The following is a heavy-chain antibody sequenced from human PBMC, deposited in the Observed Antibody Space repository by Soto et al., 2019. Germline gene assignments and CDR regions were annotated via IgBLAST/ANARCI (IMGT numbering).Heavy chain of an antibody. J-gene: IGHJ6*02. CDR2: ISSSSSYI. V-gene: IGHV3-21*01. CDR1: GFTFSSYS. Sequence: GGSLRLSCAASGFTFSSYSMNWVRQAPGKGLEWVSSISSSSSYIYYADSVKGRFTISRDNAKNSLYLQMNSLRAEDTAVYYCAGDPFIAESGMDVWGQGTTVTVSS. D-gene: IGHD6-13*01. CDR3: AGDPFIAESGMDV.